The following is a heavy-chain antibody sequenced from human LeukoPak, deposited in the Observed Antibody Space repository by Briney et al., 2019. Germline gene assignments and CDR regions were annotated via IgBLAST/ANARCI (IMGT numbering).Heavy chain of an antibody. V-gene: IGHV3-21*01. Sequence: GGSVTLSCAASGFTFISYSMNWVRQAPWKGLEWVASISNSSSYLYYAGAVKGRLTISRDNAKNSLYMQMNSLRAEDTAVYYCARDILTGSRPFPFDYWGKGPLVTVSS. CDR3: ARDILTGSRPFPFDY. J-gene: IGHJ4*02. CDR1: GFTFISYS. D-gene: IGHD3-9*01. CDR2: ISNSSSYL.